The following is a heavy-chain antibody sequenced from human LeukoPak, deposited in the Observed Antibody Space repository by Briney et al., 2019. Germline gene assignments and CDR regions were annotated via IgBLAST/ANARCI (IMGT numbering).Heavy chain of an antibody. V-gene: IGHV1-69*04. Sequence: ASVKVSCKASGDTFSSYAISWVRQAPGQGLEWMGRIIPILGIANYAQKFQGRVTITADKSTSTAYMELSSLRSEDTAVYYCATRTGYYSFDYWGQGTLVTVSS. CDR3: ATRTGYYSFDY. CDR1: GDTFSSYA. D-gene: IGHD3/OR15-3a*01. CDR2: IIPILGIA. J-gene: IGHJ4*02.